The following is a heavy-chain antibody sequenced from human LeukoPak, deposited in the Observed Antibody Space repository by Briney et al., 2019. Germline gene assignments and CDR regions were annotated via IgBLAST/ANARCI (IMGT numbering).Heavy chain of an antibody. CDR3: ARARGYCSSTSCQNWFDP. J-gene: IGHJ5*02. CDR1: GYSITSYW. V-gene: IGHV5-51*01. D-gene: IGHD2-2*01. Sequence: GESLKISCKGSGYSITSYWIGWVRQMPGKGLEWMGIIYPGDSDTRYSPSFQGQVTISADKSISTAYLQWSSLKASDTAMYYCARARGYCSSTSCQNWFDPWGQGTLVTVSS. CDR2: IYPGDSDT.